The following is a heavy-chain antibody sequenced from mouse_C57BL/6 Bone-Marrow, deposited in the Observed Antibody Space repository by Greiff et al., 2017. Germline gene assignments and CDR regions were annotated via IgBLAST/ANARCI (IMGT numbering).Heavy chain of an antibody. D-gene: IGHD2-5*01. Sequence: QVQLKQPGAELVKPGASVKMSCKASGYTFTSYWITWVKQRPGQGLEWNGDIYPGSGSTNYNEKFKSKATLTVDTSSSTAYMQLSSLTSEDSAVYYCARPYYSNYWYFDVWGTGTTVTVSS. V-gene: IGHV1-55*01. CDR3: ARPYYSNYWYFDV. CDR1: GYTFTSYW. CDR2: IYPGSGST. J-gene: IGHJ1*03.